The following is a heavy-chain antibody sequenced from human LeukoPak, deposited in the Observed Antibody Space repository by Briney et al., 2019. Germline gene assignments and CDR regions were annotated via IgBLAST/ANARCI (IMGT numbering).Heavy chain of an antibody. D-gene: IGHD3-10*01. CDR1: GYTFTSYD. V-gene: IGHV1-8*03. J-gene: IGHJ3*02. CDR3: ARGHYGSGSRGLYAFDI. Sequence: GASVKVSCKASGYTFTSYDINWVRQATGQGLEWMGWMNPNSGNTGYAQKFQGRVTITRNTSISTAYMELSSLRSEDTAVYYCARGHYGSGSRGLYAFDIWGQGTMVTVSS. CDR2: MNPNSGNT.